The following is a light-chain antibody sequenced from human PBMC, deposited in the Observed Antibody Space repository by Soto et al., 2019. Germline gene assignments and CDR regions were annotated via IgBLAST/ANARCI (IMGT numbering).Light chain of an antibody. CDR2: DVS. CDR1: SSDVGGYNY. V-gene: IGLV2-14*01. J-gene: IGLJ2*01. CDR3: SSYTSSSTLS. Sequence: QSVLTQPASVXXSXXXXXXXSCTGTSSDVGGYNYVSWYQQHPGKAPKLMIYDVSNRPSGVSNRFSGSKSGNTASLTISGLQAEDEADYYCSSYTSSSTLSLGGGTKLTVL.